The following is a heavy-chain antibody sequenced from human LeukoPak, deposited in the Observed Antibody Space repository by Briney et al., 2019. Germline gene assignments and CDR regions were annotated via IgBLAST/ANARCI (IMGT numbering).Heavy chain of an antibody. D-gene: IGHD2-2*01. V-gene: IGHV4-38-2*01. Sequence: SETLSLTCAVSGYSISSDYYWGWIRQPAGKGLEWIGRIYTSGSTNYNPSLKSRVTISVDTSKNQFSLKLSSVTAAEAAVYYCASSVVVVPAAIGDDAFDIWGQGTMVTVSS. J-gene: IGHJ3*02. CDR2: IYTSGST. CDR3: ASSVVVVPAAIGDDAFDI. CDR1: GYSISSDYY.